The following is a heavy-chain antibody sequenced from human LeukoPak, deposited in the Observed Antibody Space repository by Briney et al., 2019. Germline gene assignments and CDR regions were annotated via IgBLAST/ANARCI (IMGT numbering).Heavy chain of an antibody. J-gene: IGHJ4*02. CDR2: IKSKTDGGTT. CDR3: ARGLAAAGTRGPY. Sequence: GGSLRLSCAASGFTFSNAWMSWVRQAPGKGLEWVGRIKSKTDGGTTDYAAPVKGRFTISRDDSKNTLYLQMNSLKTEDTAVYYCARGLAAAGTRGPYWGQGTLVTVSS. V-gene: IGHV3-15*01. CDR1: GFTFSNAW. D-gene: IGHD6-13*01.